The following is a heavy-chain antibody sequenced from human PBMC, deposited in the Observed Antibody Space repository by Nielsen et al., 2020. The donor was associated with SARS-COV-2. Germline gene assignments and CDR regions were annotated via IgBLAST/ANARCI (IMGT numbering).Heavy chain of an antibody. V-gene: IGHV3-30-3*01. Sequence: QAPGKGLEWVAVISYDGSNKYYADSVKGRFTISRDNAKNSLYLQMNSLRAEDTAVYYCARDPYSYGYGNYYYYMDVWGKGTTVTVSS. CDR2: ISYDGSNK. D-gene: IGHD5-18*01. J-gene: IGHJ6*03. CDR3: ARDPYSYGYGNYYYYMDV.